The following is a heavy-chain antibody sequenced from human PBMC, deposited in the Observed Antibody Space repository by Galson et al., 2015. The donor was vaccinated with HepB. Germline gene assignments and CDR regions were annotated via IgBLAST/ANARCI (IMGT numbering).Heavy chain of an antibody. D-gene: IGHD3/OR15-3a*01. Sequence: SLRLSCAVSGFTFSTDWMSWVRQAPGKGLEWVANIKEDGSVKSYVDSVKGRFTISTDNAKNSLYLQMNSLRAEDTAVDYCARGYNGFWGSWGQGTLVTVSS. CDR3: ARGYNGFWGS. J-gene: IGHJ5*02. CDR1: GFTFSTDW. V-gene: IGHV3-7*03. CDR2: IKEDGSVK.